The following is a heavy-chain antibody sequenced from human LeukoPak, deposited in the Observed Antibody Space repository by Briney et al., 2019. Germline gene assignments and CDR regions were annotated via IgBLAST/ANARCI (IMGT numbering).Heavy chain of an antibody. V-gene: IGHV5-51*01. J-gene: IGHJ4*02. CDR3: ARHPPYGDYRYFDY. D-gene: IGHD4-17*01. Sequence: GGSLRLSCKGSGXSFTSYWIGWVRQMPGKGLEWMGIIYPGDSDTRYSPSFQGQVTISADKSISTAYLQWSSLKASDTAMYYCARHPPYGDYRYFDYWGQGTLVTVSS. CDR1: GXSFTSYW. CDR2: IYPGDSDT.